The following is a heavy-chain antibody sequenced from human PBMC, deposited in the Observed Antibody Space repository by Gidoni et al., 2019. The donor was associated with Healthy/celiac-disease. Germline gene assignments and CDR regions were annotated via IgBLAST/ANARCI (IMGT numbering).Heavy chain of an antibody. CDR3: ARDAEVGATAHDAFDI. Sequence: EVQLVESGGGLVQPGWSVRLSCAASGFPGSSYSMNGVRLAPGKGLELVSYISSSRSLIYHADSVEGLFTISRDNAKNSLYLQMNSLRDEDTAVYYCARDAEVGATAHDAFDIWGQGTMVTVSS. CDR1: GFPGSSYS. D-gene: IGHD1-26*01. CDR2: ISSSRSLI. J-gene: IGHJ3*02. V-gene: IGHV3-48*02.